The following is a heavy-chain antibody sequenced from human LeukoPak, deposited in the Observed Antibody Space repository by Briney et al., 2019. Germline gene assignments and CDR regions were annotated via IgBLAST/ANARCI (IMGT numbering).Heavy chain of an antibody. V-gene: IGHV4-38-2*02. CDR2: IYHRGST. J-gene: IGHJ4*02. CDR3: ARGAEYYAIWRGYAGYSDY. D-gene: IGHD3-3*01. CDR1: GYSISNGYY. Sequence: PSETLSLTCTVSGYSISNGYYWGWIRQPPGKGLEWVGSIYHRGSTYYNPSLRSRVTISLDRSKKKFSLKLTSVAAADTAVYFCARGAEYYAIWRGYAGYSDYWGQGISVTVSS.